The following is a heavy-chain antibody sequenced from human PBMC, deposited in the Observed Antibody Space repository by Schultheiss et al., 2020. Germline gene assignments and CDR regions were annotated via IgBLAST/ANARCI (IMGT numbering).Heavy chain of an antibody. D-gene: IGHD2-2*02. J-gene: IGHJ4*02. CDR3: AKGTTIVVVPAAIDRYFDY. CDR2: IYYSGST. Sequence: SETLSLTCTVSGGSISSSSYYWGWIRQPPGKGLEWIGYIYYSGSTNYNPSLKSRVTISVDTSKNQFSLKLSSVTAEDTAVYYCAKGTTIVVVPAAIDRYFDYWGQGTLVTVSS. CDR1: GGSISSSSYY. V-gene: IGHV4-39*07.